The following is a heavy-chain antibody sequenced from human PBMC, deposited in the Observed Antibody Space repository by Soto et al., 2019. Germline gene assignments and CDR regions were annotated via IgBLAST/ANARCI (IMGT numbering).Heavy chain of an antibody. V-gene: IGHV3-48*02. D-gene: IGHD1-26*01. Sequence: PGGSLRLSCAASEFTFSSYSMSWVRQAPGQGLEWISYISSSSGNIYYADSVKGRFTISRDNAKNSLYLQMSSLRDEDTAMYYCARFKTGGYAAFDYWGQGTLVTVSS. CDR2: ISSSSGNI. CDR1: EFTFSSYS. J-gene: IGHJ4*02. CDR3: ARFKTGGYAAFDY.